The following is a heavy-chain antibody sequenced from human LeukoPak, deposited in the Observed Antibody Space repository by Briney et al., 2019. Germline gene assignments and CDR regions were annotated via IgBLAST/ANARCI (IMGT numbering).Heavy chain of an antibody. CDR1: GGSISNYY. CDR2: IYYSGTT. D-gene: IGHD6-13*01. Sequence: PSETLSLTCTVSGGSISNYYWSWIRQPPGKGLEWIGYIYYSGTTNYNPSLKSRVTISVDTSKNQFSLKLNSVTAADTAVDYCARGVYIAAAQYGYWGQGTLVTVSS. CDR3: ARGVYIAAAQYGY. V-gene: IGHV4-59*01. J-gene: IGHJ4*02.